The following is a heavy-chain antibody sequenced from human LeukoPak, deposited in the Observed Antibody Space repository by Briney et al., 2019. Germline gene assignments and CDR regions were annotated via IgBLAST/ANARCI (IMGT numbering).Heavy chain of an antibody. Sequence: PSQTLSLTCTVSGGSISSGGYYWSWIRQPPGKGLEWIGEINHSGSTNYNPSLKSRVTISVDTSKNQFSLKLSSVTAADTAVYYCARWALWRQPGKYYYYYYGVDVWGQGTTVTVSS. CDR2: INHSGST. V-gene: IGHV4-30-2*01. D-gene: IGHD3-3*01. CDR3: ARWALWRQPGKYYYYYYGVDV. J-gene: IGHJ6*02. CDR1: GGSISSGGYY.